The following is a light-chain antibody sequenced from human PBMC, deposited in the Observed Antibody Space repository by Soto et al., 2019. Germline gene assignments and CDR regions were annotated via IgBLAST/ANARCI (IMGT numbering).Light chain of an antibody. CDR3: QQFQTYPRT. CDR1: QGISNF. CDR2: AAS. Sequence: DIQLTQSPFFLSASVGDRVTITCRASQGISNFLAWYQQKPEKAPKLLIFAASILQSGVPSRFSGSGSGAEFTLTIDSLQPEDFATYYCQQFQTYPRTFGQGTKVDIK. J-gene: IGKJ1*01. V-gene: IGKV1-9*01.